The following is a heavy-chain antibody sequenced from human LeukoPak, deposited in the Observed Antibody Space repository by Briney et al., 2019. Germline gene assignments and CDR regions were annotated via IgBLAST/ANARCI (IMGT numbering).Heavy chain of an antibody. J-gene: IGHJ6*02. CDR2: INNSGGST. D-gene: IGHD6-13*01. CDR1: GFLLSRYG. Sequence: GVSLRLSCVPSGFLLSRYGMLWVRQAPGKGLEYVSAINNSGGSTYYANSVKGRFTISRDNHKNTLYLQMGSLRGEDMAVYYCARGLITGAAGTYYYYGMDVWGQGTTVTV. V-gene: IGHV3-64*01. CDR3: ARGLITGAAGTYYYYGMDV.